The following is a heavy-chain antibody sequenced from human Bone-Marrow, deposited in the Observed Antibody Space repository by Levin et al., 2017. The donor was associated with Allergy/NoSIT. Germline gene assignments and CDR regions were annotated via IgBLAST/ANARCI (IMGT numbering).Heavy chain of an antibody. J-gene: IGHJ4*02. CDR3: ARGGYQDEFDY. V-gene: IGHV4-59*01. Sequence: PGGSLRLSCTVSGASIGSYHWSWIRQPPGKGLEWIAYIYFSGSTNYNPSLKSRVTISSDASKNQFSLKLTSVTAADTAVYYCARGGYQDEFDYWGQGTLVTVSS. CDR2: IYFSGST. CDR1: GASIGSYH. D-gene: IGHD2-15*01.